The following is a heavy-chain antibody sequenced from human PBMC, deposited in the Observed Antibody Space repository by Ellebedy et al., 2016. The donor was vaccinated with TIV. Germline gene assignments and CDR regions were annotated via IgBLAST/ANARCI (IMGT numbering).Heavy chain of an antibody. CDR3: ARAAQPNCSGGSCYRIDY. CDR1: GFTFSSYA. Sequence: MPGGSLRLSCAASGFTFSSYAMNWIRQPPGKGLEWIGTINYSGTTYYNPSLKSRGSISVDTSNNQFSLNLSSVTAADTAVYYCARAAQPNCSGGSCYRIDYWGQGTLVTVSS. J-gene: IGHJ4*02. D-gene: IGHD2-15*01. CDR2: INYSGTT. V-gene: IGHV4-59*12.